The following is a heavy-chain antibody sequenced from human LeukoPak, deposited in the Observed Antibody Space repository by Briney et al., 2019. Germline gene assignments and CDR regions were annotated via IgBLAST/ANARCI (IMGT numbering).Heavy chain of an antibody. D-gene: IGHD2-15*01. Sequence: GGSLRLSCAASGFTFSNAWMSWVRQAPGKGLEWVGRIKSKTDGGTTDYAAPVKGRFTISRDDSKNTLYLQMNSLKTEDTAVYYCWGQNVVVVAATLYYYYGMDVWGKGTTVTVSS. CDR3: WGQNVVVVAATLYYYYGMDV. CDR2: IKSKTDGGTT. J-gene: IGHJ6*04. V-gene: IGHV3-15*01. CDR1: GFTFSNAW.